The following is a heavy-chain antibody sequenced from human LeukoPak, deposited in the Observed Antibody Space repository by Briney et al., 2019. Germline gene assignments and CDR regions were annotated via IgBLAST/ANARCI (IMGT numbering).Heavy chain of an antibody. D-gene: IGHD3-10*01. CDR3: ARVAKGYYGSGSYFDY. J-gene: IGHJ4*02. CDR1: GFIFTNYW. CDR2: IKVDGSEK. Sequence: PGGSLRLSCAASGFIFTNYWMSWVRQAPGQGLEWVANIKVDGSEKYYVASVKGRFTISRDNAKNSLYLQMNSLRAEDTAVYYCARVAKGYYGSGSYFDYWGQGTLVTVSS. V-gene: IGHV3-7*01.